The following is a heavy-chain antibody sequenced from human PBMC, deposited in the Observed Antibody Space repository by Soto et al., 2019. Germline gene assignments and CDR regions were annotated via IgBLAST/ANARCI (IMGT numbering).Heavy chain of an antibody. J-gene: IGHJ6*02. CDR1: GGTFSSYA. Sequence: QVQLVQSGAEVKKPGSSVKVSCKASGGTFSSYAISWVRQAPGQGLEWMGGIIPIFGTANYAQKFQGRVTITADESTSKAYMELSSLRSEDTAVYYCARDLGGYYDSSGAYGMDVWGQGTTVTVSS. D-gene: IGHD3-22*01. CDR3: ARDLGGYYDSSGAYGMDV. V-gene: IGHV1-69*01. CDR2: IIPIFGTA.